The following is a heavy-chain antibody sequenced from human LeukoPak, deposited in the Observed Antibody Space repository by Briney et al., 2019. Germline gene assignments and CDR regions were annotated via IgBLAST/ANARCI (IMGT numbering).Heavy chain of an antibody. CDR3: ARRTIAAAGEGYLDY. D-gene: IGHD6-13*01. Sequence: MPSETLSLTCTVSGGSISSSSYYWGWIRQPPGKGLEWIGSIYYSGSTNYNPSLKSRVTISVDTSKNQFSLKLNSVTAADTAVYYCARRTIAAAGEGYLDYWGQGTLVTVSS. J-gene: IGHJ4*02. CDR2: IYYSGST. V-gene: IGHV4-39*07. CDR1: GGSISSSSYY.